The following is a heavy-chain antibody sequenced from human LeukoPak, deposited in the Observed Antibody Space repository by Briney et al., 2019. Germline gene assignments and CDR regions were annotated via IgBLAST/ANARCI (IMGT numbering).Heavy chain of an antibody. CDR1: GFTFSSYA. CDR2: ISGSGGRT. V-gene: IGHV3-23*01. D-gene: IGHD3-10*01. J-gene: IGHJ4*02. CDR3: AKGGYRYYYGSGSYYN. Sequence: GGSLRLSCAASGFTFSSYAMSWVRQAPGKGLEWVSAISGSGGRTYYADSVKGRFTISRDNSKNTLYLQMNSLRAEDTAVYYCAKGGYRYYYGSGSYYNWGQGTLVTVSS.